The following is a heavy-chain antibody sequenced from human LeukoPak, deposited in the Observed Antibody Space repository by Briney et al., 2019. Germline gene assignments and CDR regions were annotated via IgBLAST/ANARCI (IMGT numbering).Heavy chain of an antibody. D-gene: IGHD2-21*02. CDR2: INHSGST. CDR3: ATAYCGGDCYSGWFDP. Sequence: SETLSLTCAVYGGSFSGYYWSWIRQPPGKGLEWIGEINHSGSTNYNPSLKSRVTISVDTSKNQFSLKLSSVTAADTAVYYCATAYCGGDCYSGWFDPWGQGTLVTVSS. V-gene: IGHV4-34*01. J-gene: IGHJ5*02. CDR1: GGSFSGYY.